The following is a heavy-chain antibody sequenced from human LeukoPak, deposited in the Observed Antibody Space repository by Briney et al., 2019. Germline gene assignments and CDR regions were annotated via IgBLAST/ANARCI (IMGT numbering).Heavy chain of an antibody. D-gene: IGHD3-9*01. Sequence: GGSLRLSCAASGFTFSSYEMNWVRQAPGKGLEWVSYISSSGSTIYYADSVKGRFTISRDNAKNSLYLQMNSLRAEDTAVYYCARDQRYFDWLPFDPWGQGTLVTVSS. CDR3: ARDQRYFDWLPFDP. CDR2: ISSSGSTI. J-gene: IGHJ5*02. V-gene: IGHV3-48*03. CDR1: GFTFSSYE.